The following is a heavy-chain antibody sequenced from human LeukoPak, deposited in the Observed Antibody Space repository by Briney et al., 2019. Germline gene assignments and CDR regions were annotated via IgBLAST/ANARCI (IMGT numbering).Heavy chain of an antibody. CDR1: GFTFSDYY. CDR3: ARTFYGSGSYGHMDV. J-gene: IGHJ6*03. CDR2: ISSSGSTI. Sequence: PGGSLRLSCAASGFTFSDYYMSWIRQAPGKGLEGVSYISSSGSTIYYAESVKGRFTISRDNAKNSLYLQMNSLRAEDTAVYYCARTFYGSGSYGHMDVWGKGTTVTVSS. V-gene: IGHV3-11*04. D-gene: IGHD3-10*01.